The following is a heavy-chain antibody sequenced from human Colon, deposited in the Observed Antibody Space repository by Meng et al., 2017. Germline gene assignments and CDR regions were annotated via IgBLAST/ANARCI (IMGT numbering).Heavy chain of an antibody. J-gene: IGHJ4*02. CDR2: IAAYNYDR. CDR3: ARALRDAYNYFDY. D-gene: IGHD5-24*01. V-gene: IGHV1-18*01. Sequence: QAQTVHTAAEGKKLGASVTDLCKTSGHSFTSYGISWLRQAPRQGLEWMGWIAAYNYDRNYAQNRQGRVTLTADPSTSTAYMELRNLRSDDTAVYYCARALRDAYNYFDYWGQRTLVTV. CDR1: GHSFTSYG.